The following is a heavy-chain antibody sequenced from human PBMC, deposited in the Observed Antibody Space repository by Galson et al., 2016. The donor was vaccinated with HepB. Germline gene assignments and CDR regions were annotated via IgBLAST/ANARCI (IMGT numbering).Heavy chain of an antibody. CDR1: GFAFSSHW. Sequence: SLRLSCAASGFAFSSHWMHWVRQDLGKGLVWVSRINSDGTISNYAASVKGRFTITRDNAKNTLYLQMNSLGAEDTAVHSCERDHSVVPTTAYNWFDPWGRGTLVTVSS. J-gene: IGHJ5*02. CDR3: ERDHSVVPTTAYNWFDP. CDR2: INSDGTIS. D-gene: IGHD4-23*01. V-gene: IGHV3-74*01.